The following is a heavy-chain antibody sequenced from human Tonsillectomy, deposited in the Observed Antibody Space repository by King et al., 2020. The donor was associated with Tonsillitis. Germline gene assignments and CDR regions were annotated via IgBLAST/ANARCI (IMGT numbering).Heavy chain of an antibody. J-gene: IGHJ4*02. CDR3: ARDYYYDSSGGDY. CDR1: GFTCSSYW. CDR2: IKQDGSEK. Sequence: VQLVESGGGLVQPGGSLRLSCAASGFTCSSYWMSWVRQAPGKGLEWVANIKQDGSEKYYVDSVKGRFTISRDNAKNSLYLQMNSLRAEDTAVYYCARDYYYDSSGGDYWGQGTLVTVSS. V-gene: IGHV3-7*01. D-gene: IGHD3-22*01.